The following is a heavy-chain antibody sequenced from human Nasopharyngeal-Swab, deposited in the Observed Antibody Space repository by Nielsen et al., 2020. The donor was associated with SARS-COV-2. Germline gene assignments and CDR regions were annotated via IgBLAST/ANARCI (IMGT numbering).Heavy chain of an antibody. J-gene: IGHJ1*01. V-gene: IGHV3-11*06. CDR1: GFTFSDYY. CDR3: TTDRYQLHH. Sequence: GESLKISCAASGFTFSDYYMSWIRQAPGKGLEWVSYISSSSSYTNYADSVKGRFTISRDNAKNSLYLQMNSLRAEDTAVYYCTTDRYQLHHWGQGTLVTVSS. CDR2: ISSSSSYT. D-gene: IGHD2-2*01.